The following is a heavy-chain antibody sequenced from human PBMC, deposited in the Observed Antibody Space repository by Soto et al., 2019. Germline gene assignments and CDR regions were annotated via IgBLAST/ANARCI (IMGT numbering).Heavy chain of an antibody. V-gene: IGHV3-23*01. CDR2: ISGSGGST. J-gene: IGHJ6*03. CDR3: AKDLGYYYGSGSYPAPPYYLDV. D-gene: IGHD3-10*01. Sequence: GGSLRLSCAASGLTFSSYAMSWVRQAPGKGLEWVSAISGSGGSTYYADSVKGRFTISRDNSKNTLYLQMNSLRAEDTAVYYCAKDLGYYYGSGSYPAPPYYLDVWGKGTTVTVSS. CDR1: GLTFSSYA.